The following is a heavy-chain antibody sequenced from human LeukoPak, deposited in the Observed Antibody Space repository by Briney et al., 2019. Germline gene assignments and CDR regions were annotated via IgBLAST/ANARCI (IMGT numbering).Heavy chain of an antibody. CDR1: GFTFSSYW. V-gene: IGHV3-7*01. J-gene: IGHJ5*02. Sequence: GGSLRLSCAASGFTFSSYWMSWVRQAPGKGLEWVANIKQDGSEKYYVDSVKGRFTISRDNARNSLYLQMHGLRVEDTAVYYCASQPAVIDLDLWGQGSLVTVSS. CDR3: ASQPAVIDLDL. CDR2: IKQDGSEK. D-gene: IGHD2-21*01.